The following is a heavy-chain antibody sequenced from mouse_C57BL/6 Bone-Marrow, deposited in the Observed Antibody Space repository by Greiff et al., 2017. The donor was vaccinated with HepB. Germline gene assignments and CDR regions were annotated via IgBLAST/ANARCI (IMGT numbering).Heavy chain of an antibody. CDR1: AVDFSRYW. CDR3: ARQGAGPFAY. Sequence: AAAAVDFSRYWMSWVRRAPGKGLEWIGEINPDSSTINYAPSLKDKFIISRDNAKNTLYLQMSKVRSEDTALYYCARQGAGPFAYWGQGTLVTVSA. J-gene: IGHJ3*01. D-gene: IGHD3-3*01. CDR2: INPDSSTI. V-gene: IGHV4-1*01.